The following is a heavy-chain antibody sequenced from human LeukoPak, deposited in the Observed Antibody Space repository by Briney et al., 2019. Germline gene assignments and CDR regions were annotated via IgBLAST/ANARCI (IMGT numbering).Heavy chain of an antibody. V-gene: IGHV4-4*02. Sequence: SETLSLTSAVSGGSIGSSNWWSWARQPPGKGLEWIGEIYHSGTTNYNPSLKSRVTMSVDKSKNQFSLKLSSVTAADTAIYYCATYFYGDYASYYFDFWGQGTLVTVSS. CDR1: GGSIGSSNW. CDR2: IYHSGTT. J-gene: IGHJ4*02. D-gene: IGHD4-17*01. CDR3: ATYFYGDYASYYFDF.